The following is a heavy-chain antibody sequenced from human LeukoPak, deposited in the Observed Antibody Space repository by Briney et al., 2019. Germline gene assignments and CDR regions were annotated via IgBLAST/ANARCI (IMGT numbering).Heavy chain of an antibody. Sequence: PGGSLRLSCAASGFTFSSYSMNWVRQAPGKGLEWVSSISSSSSYIYYADSVKGRFTISRDNAKNSLYLQMNSLRAEDTAVYYCARDRPKMATVKAYYYYGMDVWGQGTTVTVSS. J-gene: IGHJ6*02. CDR2: ISSSSSYI. V-gene: IGHV3-21*01. CDR1: GFTFSSYS. D-gene: IGHD5-24*01. CDR3: ARDRPKMATVKAYYYYGMDV.